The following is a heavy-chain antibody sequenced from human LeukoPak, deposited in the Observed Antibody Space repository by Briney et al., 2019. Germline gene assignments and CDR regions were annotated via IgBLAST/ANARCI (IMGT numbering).Heavy chain of an antibody. CDR3: VRVLSGSGSFDY. CDR1: VFTFSSHW. Sequence: GGSLRLSCAASVFTFSSHWMHWVRQAPGEGLMWVSRINTDGSTTNYADSVKGRFTISRDNARNTLSLQMNSLRAEDTAVYYCVRVLSGSGSFDYWGQGTLVTVSP. CDR2: INTDGSTT. D-gene: IGHD3-10*01. J-gene: IGHJ4*02. V-gene: IGHV3-74*01.